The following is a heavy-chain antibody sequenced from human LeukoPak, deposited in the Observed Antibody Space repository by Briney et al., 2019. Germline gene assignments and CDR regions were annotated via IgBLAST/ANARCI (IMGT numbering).Heavy chain of an antibody. CDR2: INSDGSST. J-gene: IGHJ4*02. D-gene: IGHD3-22*01. V-gene: IGHV3-74*01. CDR3: AKTIYYDSSGYYQLSSPFDY. Sequence: PGGSLRLSCAASGFTFSSYWMHWVRQAPGKGLVWVSRINSDGSSTSYADSVKGRFTISRDNAKNTLYLQMNSLRAEDAAVYYCAKTIYYDSSGYYQLSSPFDYWGQGTLVTVSS. CDR1: GFTFSSYW.